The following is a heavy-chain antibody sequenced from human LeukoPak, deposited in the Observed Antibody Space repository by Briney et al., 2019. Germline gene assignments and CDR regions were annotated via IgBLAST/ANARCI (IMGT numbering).Heavy chain of an antibody. CDR1: GGSISSYC. CDR2: IYYSGST. J-gene: IGHJ4*02. V-gene: IGHV4-59*01. CDR3: ARQQLFFDY. Sequence: SETLSLTCTVSGGSISSYCWSWIRQPPGKGLEWIGYIYYSGSTNYNPSLKSRVTISVDTSKNQFSLKLSSVTAADTAVYYCARQQLFFDYWGQGTLVTVSS. D-gene: IGHD6-13*01.